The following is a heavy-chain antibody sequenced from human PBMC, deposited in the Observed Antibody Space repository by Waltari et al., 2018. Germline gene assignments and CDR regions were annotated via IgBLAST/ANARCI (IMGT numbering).Heavy chain of an antibody. CDR3: ARARNTPAQQLVYFAY. Sequence: QVQLQQWGAGLLKPSETLSLTCAVYGGSFSGYYWSWIRQPPGKGLEWIGEINHRGSTYYNPSLKSRVTISVDTSKNQFSLTLSSVTAADTAVYYCARARNTPAQQLVYFAYWGQGTLVTVSS. V-gene: IGHV4-34*01. D-gene: IGHD6-13*01. CDR2: INHRGST. J-gene: IGHJ4*02. CDR1: GGSFSGYY.